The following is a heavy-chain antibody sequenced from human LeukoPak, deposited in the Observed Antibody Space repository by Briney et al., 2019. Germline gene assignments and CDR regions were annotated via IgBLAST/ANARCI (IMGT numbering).Heavy chain of an antibody. J-gene: IGHJ4*02. D-gene: IGHD2-15*01. CDR2: INSDGSRT. V-gene: IGHV3-74*01. CDR3: ARDVGYYYFDY. CDR1: RFTFSSYW. Sequence: GGSLRLSCAASRFTFSSYWMHWVRHAPGKGLVWVSRINSDGSRTSYADSVKGRFTISRDNAKNTLYLQMNSLRAEDTAVYCCARDVGYYYFDYWGQGTLVTVSS.